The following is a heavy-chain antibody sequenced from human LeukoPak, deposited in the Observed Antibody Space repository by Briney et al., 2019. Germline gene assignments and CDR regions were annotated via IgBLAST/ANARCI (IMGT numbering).Heavy chain of an antibody. V-gene: IGHV4-31*03. J-gene: IGHJ5*02. D-gene: IGHD6-6*01. Sequence: PSQTLSLTCTVSGGSISSGGYYWSWIRQHPGKGLEWIGYIYYSGSTYYNPSLKSRVTISVDTSKNQFSLKLSSVTAADTAVYYCARRDIAARLNWFDPWGQGTLVTVSS. CDR2: IYYSGST. CDR3: ARRDIAARLNWFDP. CDR1: GGSISSGGYY.